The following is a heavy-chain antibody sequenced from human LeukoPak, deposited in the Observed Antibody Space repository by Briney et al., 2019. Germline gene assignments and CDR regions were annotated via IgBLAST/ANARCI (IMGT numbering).Heavy chain of an antibody. J-gene: IGHJ6*04. V-gene: IGHV3-53*01. D-gene: IGHD3-3*01. Sequence: GGSLRLSCAASGFTFSSYSMNWVRQAPGKGLEWVSVIYSGGSTYYADSVKGRFTISRDNSKNTLYLQMNSLRAEDTAVYYCARDTIFGVVKMGSDVWGKGTTVTVSS. CDR1: GFTFSSYS. CDR2: IYSGGST. CDR3: ARDTIFGVVKMGSDV.